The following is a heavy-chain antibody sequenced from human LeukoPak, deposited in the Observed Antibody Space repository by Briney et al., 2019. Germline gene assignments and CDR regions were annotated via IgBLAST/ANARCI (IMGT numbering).Heavy chain of an antibody. CDR3: ARDSKAGTRPDY. J-gene: IGHJ4*02. CDR1: GYTFTSYG. V-gene: IGHV1-18*01. CDR2: ISAYNGNT. Sequence: ASVKVSCKASGYTFTSYGISWVRQAPGQGLEWMGWISAYNGNTSYAQKLQGRVTMTTDTSTSTAYMELRSLTSDGTAVYYCARDSKAGTRPDYWGQGTLVIVSS.